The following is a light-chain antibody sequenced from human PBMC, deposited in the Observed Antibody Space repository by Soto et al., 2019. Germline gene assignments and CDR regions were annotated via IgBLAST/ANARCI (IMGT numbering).Light chain of an antibody. CDR1: QDITND. V-gene: IGKV1-16*02. J-gene: IGKJ1*01. CDR3: LQYHAYPRT. CDR2: EAS. Sequence: DIQMTQSPSSLSASVGDRVTITCRASQDITNDLDWFQQKPGKAPKSLIYEASILHSGVPSKFSGSGFGTDFTITISSLQPEDFATYFCLQYHAYPRTFGQGTKVDI.